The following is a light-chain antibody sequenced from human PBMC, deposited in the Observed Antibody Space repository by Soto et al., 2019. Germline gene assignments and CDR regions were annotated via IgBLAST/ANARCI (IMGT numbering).Light chain of an antibody. CDR3: QQYGSSPYT. Sequence: EIVLTQSPGTLSLSPGERATLSCRASQSVSLNYLAWYQQKPGQTPRLLIYGASSRATGIPDRFSAGGSGTDFTLTITRLEPEDFAVYYCQQYGSSPYTFGQGTRVEI. V-gene: IGKV3-20*01. J-gene: IGKJ2*01. CDR1: QSVSLNY. CDR2: GAS.